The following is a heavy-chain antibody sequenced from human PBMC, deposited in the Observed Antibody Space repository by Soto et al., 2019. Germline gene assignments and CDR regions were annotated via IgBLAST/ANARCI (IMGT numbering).Heavy chain of an antibody. Sequence: SETLSLTCVVSGGSINDFYWSWIRQPPGKGLEWIGYIYYSGSTDYNPSLKGRVTISVDTSKNQFSLKLRSVTAADTAVYYCARVGGVAARTFDYWGQGTLVTVSS. V-gene: IGHV4-59*01. D-gene: IGHD6-6*01. CDR2: IYYSGST. CDR3: ARVGGVAARTFDY. CDR1: GGSINDFY. J-gene: IGHJ4*02.